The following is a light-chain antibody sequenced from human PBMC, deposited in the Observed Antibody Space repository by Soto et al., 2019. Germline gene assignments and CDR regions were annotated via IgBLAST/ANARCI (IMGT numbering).Light chain of an antibody. V-gene: IGKV3-11*01. CDR3: QQRGDWPRLT. CDR2: DAS. Sequence: EIVLTQSPATLSLSPGERATLSCRASQSVSSYLAWYQQKPGQAPRLLIHDASYRATGIPARFSGSGSGTDFTLTISSLDPEDFVVYYCQQRGDWPRLTFGGGTKVEIK. CDR1: QSVSSY. J-gene: IGKJ4*01.